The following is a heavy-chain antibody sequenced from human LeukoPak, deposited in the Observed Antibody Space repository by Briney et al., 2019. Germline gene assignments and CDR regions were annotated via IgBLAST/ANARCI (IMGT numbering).Heavy chain of an antibody. V-gene: IGHV4-4*07. CDR3: SRETFYYGSGSYYNPLDS. Sequence: SETLSLTCTVSGDSISNYYWNWIRQSAGQGLEWIGRIYSSGSTNYNPSLKTRLTMSVDTSKNQFSLKLSSVTAADTAVYYCSRETFYYGSGSYYNPLDSWGQGTLVTVSS. CDR1: GDSISNYY. CDR2: IYSSGST. D-gene: IGHD3-10*01. J-gene: IGHJ4*02.